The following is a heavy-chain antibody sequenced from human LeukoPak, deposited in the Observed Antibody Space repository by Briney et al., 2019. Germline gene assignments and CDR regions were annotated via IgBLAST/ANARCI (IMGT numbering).Heavy chain of an antibody. D-gene: IGHD3-22*01. Sequence: GGSLRLSCAASGFIFSNDAMHWVRQAPGKGLEWVAFIWFDGSNKHYADSVKGRFTISRDNAKNSLYLQMNSLRAEDTAVYYCAKGLHYYDSSGYYPFDYWGQGTLVTVSS. J-gene: IGHJ4*02. CDR2: IWFDGSNK. CDR1: GFIFSNDA. V-gene: IGHV3-33*03. CDR3: AKGLHYYDSSGYYPFDY.